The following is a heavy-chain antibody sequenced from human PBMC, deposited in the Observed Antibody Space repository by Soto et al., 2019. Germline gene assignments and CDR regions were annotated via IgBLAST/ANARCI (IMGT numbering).Heavy chain of an antibody. Sequence: EVQLVESGGGLVQPGGSLRLSCAASGFTFSSYWMSWVRQAPGKGLEWVANIKQDGSEKYYVDSVKGRFTISRDNAKNSLYLQMNSLRAEDTAVYYCARSAYGDYESLDYWGQGTLVTVSS. D-gene: IGHD4-17*01. CDR3: ARSAYGDYESLDY. CDR2: IKQDGSEK. V-gene: IGHV3-7*01. CDR1: GFTFSSYW. J-gene: IGHJ4*02.